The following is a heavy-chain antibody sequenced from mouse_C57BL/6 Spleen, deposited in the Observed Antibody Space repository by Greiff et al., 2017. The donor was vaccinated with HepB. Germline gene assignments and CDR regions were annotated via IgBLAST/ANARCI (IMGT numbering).Heavy chain of an antibody. CDR3: ARHGSTHYYAMDY. V-gene: IGHV3-6*01. CDR2: ISYDGSN. D-gene: IGHD1-1*01. J-gene: IGHJ4*01. Sequence: EVKLQESGPGLVKPSQSLSLTCSVTGYSITSGYYWNWIRQFPGNKLEWMGYISYDGSNNYNPSLKNRISITRDTSKNQFFLKLNSVTTEDTATYYCARHGSTHYYAMDYWGQGTSVTVSS. CDR1: GYSITSGYY.